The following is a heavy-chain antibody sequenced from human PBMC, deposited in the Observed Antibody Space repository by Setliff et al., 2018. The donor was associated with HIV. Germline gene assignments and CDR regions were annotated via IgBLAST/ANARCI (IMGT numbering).Heavy chain of an antibody. CDR2: ISHNGTDT. CDR3: AKRRVSNIGPGDY. Sequence: GGSLRLSCTASGFTFGDHAVSWVRQAPGKGLEWVSGISHNGTDTHYADSLKGRFAVSRDNSNNTLFLQMHNLRADDTAVYYCAKRRVSNIGPGDYWGQGTLVTVSS. D-gene: IGHD3-16*02. CDR1: GFTFGDHA. V-gene: IGHV3-23*05. J-gene: IGHJ4*02.